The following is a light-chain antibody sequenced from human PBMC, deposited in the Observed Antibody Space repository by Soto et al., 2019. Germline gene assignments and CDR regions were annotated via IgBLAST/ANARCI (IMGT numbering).Light chain of an antibody. V-gene: IGKV3-20*01. CDR3: QQYGSSPPFT. CDR1: QSVSSSS. J-gene: IGKJ5*01. CDR2: GAS. Sequence: EIVLTQSPDTLSLSPGERATLSCRASQSVSSSSLAWYQQKPGQAPRLLIYGASSRASGIPDRFSGSGSGTDFTLTISRLEPEDIAVSYCQQYGSSPPFTFGQGTRLESK.